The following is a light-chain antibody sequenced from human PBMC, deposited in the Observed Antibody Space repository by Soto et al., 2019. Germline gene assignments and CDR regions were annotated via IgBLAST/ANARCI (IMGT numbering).Light chain of an antibody. CDR3: QQYDRFPYT. V-gene: IGKV1-5*03. CDR2: KAS. Sequence: DIQMTQSPSTLSASVGDTVTITCRASQSISNWLAWYQQKPGQAPKLLIHKASTLESGVPSRFSGSGSGTGFPLTISQLEPYDFATFYCQQYDRFPYTFGQGTKLEIK. J-gene: IGKJ2*01. CDR1: QSISNW.